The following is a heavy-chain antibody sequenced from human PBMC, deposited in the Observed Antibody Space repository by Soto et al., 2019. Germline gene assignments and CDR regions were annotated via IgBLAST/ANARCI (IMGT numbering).Heavy chain of an antibody. CDR1: GFTFSSYG. Sequence: QVQLVESGGGVVQPGRSLRLSCAASGFTFSSYGMHWVRQAPGKGLEWVAVISYDGSNKYYADSVKGRFTISRDNSKNTLHLQTNSLRAEDTAVYYCAKEGERYCISTSCNAGIDYWGQGTLVTVSS. CDR2: ISYDGSNK. V-gene: IGHV3-30*18. J-gene: IGHJ4*02. D-gene: IGHD2-2*01. CDR3: AKEGERYCISTSCNAGIDY.